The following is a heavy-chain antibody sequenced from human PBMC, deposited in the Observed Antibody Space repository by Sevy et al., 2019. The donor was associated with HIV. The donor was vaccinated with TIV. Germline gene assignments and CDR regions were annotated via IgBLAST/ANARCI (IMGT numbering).Heavy chain of an antibody. V-gene: IGHV1-18*01. CDR3: ARDGGLEWLFSYYYYGMDV. CDR2: ISAYNGNT. D-gene: IGHD3-3*01. J-gene: IGHJ6*02. CDR1: GYTFTSYG. Sequence: ASLKVSYKASGYTFTSYGISWVRQAPGQGLEWMGWISAYNGNTNYAQKLQGRVTMTTDTSTSTAYMELRSLRSDDTAVYYCARDGGLEWLFSYYYYGMDVWGQGTTVTVSS.